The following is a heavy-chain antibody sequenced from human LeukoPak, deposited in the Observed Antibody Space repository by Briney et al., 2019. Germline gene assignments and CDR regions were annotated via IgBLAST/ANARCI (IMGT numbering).Heavy chain of an antibody. CDR3: VKGPRPDITVAHTVEN. J-gene: IGHJ4*02. CDR1: GFIISNYA. V-gene: IGHV3-23*01. Sequence: GGSLILLCAASGFIISNYAMNWVRQVPGRGLEWVSTISSRGDSTYVADSVKGRFTISSDNSKNSLYLQMNTVRAEDTAVYYCVKGPRPDITVAHTVENWGQGTLVTVSS. D-gene: IGHD6-19*01. CDR2: ISSRGDST.